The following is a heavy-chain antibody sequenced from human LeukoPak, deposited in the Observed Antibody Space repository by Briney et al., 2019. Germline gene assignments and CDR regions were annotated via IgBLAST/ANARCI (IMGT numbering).Heavy chain of an antibody. CDR2: ISGSGGST. J-gene: IGHJ6*03. D-gene: IGHD6-6*01. Sequence: GGSLRLSCAASGFTFRSHAMSWVRQAPGKGLEWVSAISGSGGSTYYADSVKGRFTISRDNSKNTLYLQMNSLRAEDTAVYYCAKWGSSSSAYYYYYMDVWGKGTTVTVSS. V-gene: IGHV3-23*01. CDR3: AKWGSSSSAYYYYYMDV. CDR1: GFTFRSHA.